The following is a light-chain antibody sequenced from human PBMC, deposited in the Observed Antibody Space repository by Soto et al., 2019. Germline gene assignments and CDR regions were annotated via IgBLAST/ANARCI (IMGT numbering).Light chain of an antibody. Sequence: EIVMTQSPATLSVSPGERATLSCRASQSVSSNLAWYQQKPGQAPRLLIYGASPTATGIPARFSGSGSGTEFTLTISSLQSEDFAVYYCQQYNNWPRGTFGQGTKVEFK. CDR2: GAS. CDR3: QQYNNWPRGT. V-gene: IGKV3-15*01. CDR1: QSVSSN. J-gene: IGKJ1*01.